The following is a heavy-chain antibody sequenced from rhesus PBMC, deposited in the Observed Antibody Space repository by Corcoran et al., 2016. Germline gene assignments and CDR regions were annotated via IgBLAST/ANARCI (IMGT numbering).Heavy chain of an antibody. CDR3: ARGSTVDS. CDR2: VSGSGRIT. J-gene: IGHJ4*01. CDR1: GGSVNGYNW. Sequence: QVQLQESGPGLVKPSETLSLTCAVSGGSVNGYNWWSWNRQAPGKGLEWSGYVSGSGRITAYNPSLKSRVTISTDTSKNQFALKLMSVTAADTAVYYCARGSTVDSWGKGVLVTVSS. V-gene: IGHV4-65*01.